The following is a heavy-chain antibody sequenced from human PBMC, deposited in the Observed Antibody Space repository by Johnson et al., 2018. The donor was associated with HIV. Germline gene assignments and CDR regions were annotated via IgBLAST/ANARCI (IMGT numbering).Heavy chain of an antibody. CDR2: ISYDGSNK. D-gene: IGHD6-13*01. CDR3: ARSSTWQLVPGFDL. Sequence: QVQLVESGGGVVQPGRSLRLSCAAFGFTFSSYAMHWVRQAPGKGLEWVAVISYDGSNKYYADSVKGRFTISRDNSKKTLYLQMNSLRAEDTAVYYCARSSTWQLVPGFDLWGRGTMVTVSS. J-gene: IGHJ3*01. V-gene: IGHV3-30*04. CDR1: GFTFSSYA.